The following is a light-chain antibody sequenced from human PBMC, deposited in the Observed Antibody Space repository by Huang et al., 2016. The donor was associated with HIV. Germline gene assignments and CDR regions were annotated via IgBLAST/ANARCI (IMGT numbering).Light chain of an antibody. CDR3: MQRTQRPLT. CDR1: QSLLHSDGETY. J-gene: IGKJ4*01. CDR2: EGS. V-gene: IGKV2D-29*02. Sequence: DIVMTQTPLSLSVTPGQPASISCKSSQSLLHSDGETYLYWYLHKPGQSPQLLIYEGSNRCSGGPDRFSGSGSGTDFTLRISRVEAEDVGVYYCMQRTQRPLTFGGGTKVEIK.